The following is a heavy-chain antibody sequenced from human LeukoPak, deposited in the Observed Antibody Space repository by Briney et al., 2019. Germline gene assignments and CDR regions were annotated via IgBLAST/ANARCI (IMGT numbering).Heavy chain of an antibody. J-gene: IGHJ6*03. D-gene: IGHD3-10*02. V-gene: IGHV3-11*04. CDR3: ARLGNVLSVYYYYMDV. CDR2: ISSSGTTT. Sequence: PGGSLRLSCIASEFTFSDYHMNWMRQAPGKGLEWVSYISSSGTTTYYADSVKGRFTMSRDNTKNSLYLQMNSLRAEDTAVYYCARLGNVLSVYYYYMDVWGKGTTVTVSS. CDR1: EFTFSDYH.